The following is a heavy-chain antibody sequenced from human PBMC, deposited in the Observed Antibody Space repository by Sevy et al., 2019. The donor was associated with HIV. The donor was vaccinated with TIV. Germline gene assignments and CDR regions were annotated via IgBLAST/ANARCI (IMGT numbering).Heavy chain of an antibody. J-gene: IGHJ4*02. CDR1: GYSISSGHY. Sequence: SETLSLTCTVSGYSISSGHYWGWVRQPPGKGLEWLGSIYHSGSTYQNPSLKSRVTVSVDPSKNQFSLELNSVTAADTAVYYCAGVRGAAGGTCDYWGQGILVTVSS. CDR3: AGVRGAAGGTCDY. CDR2: IYHSGST. D-gene: IGHD6-13*01. V-gene: IGHV4-38-2*02.